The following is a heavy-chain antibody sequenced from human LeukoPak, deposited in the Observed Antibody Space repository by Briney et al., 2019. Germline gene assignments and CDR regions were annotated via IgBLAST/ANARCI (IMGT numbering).Heavy chain of an antibody. CDR2: ISAYNGNT. V-gene: IGHV1-18*01. D-gene: IGHD3-22*01. CDR3: AREMGPLTTYYDSSGDYFNY. J-gene: IGHJ4*02. Sequence: ASVKVSCKASGYTFTSYGISWVRQAPGQGLEWMGWISAYNGNTNYAQKLQGRVTMTTDTPTSTAYMELRSLRSDDTAVYFCAREMGPLTTYYDSSGDYFNYWGQGTLVTVSS. CDR1: GYTFTSYG.